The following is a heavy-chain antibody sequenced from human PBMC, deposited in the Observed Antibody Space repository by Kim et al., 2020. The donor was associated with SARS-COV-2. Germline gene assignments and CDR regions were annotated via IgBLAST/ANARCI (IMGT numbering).Heavy chain of an antibody. V-gene: IGHV1-69*13. CDR2: IIPIFGTA. Sequence: SVKVSCKASGGTFSSYAISWVRQAPGQGLEWMGGIIPIFGTANYAQKFQGRVTITADESTSTAYMELSSLRSEETAVYYCARSGGTSYDSSGYYYWGQGTLVTVSS. CDR3: ARSGGTSYDSSGYYY. D-gene: IGHD3-22*01. J-gene: IGHJ4*02. CDR1: GGTFSSYA.